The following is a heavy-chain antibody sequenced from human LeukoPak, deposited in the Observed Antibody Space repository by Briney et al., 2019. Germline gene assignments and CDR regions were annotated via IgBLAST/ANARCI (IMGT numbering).Heavy chain of an antibody. J-gene: IGHJ4*02. CDR2: IIPIFGTA. V-gene: IGHV1-69*01. CDR3: ARVGYSYGYSSPNFDY. CDR1: GGTFSSYA. D-gene: IGHD5-18*01. Sequence: SVKVSCKASGGTFSSYAISWVRQAPGQGLEWMGGIIPIFGTANYAQKFQGRAAITADESTSTAYMELSSLRSEDTAVYYCARVGYSYGYSSPNFDYWGQGTLVAVSS.